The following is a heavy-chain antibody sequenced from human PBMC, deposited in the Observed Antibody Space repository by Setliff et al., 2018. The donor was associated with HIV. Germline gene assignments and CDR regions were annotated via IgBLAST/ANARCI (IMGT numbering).Heavy chain of an antibody. Sequence: GGSLRLSCAASGFTFSSYWMSWVRQAPGKGLEWVANIKQDGSEKYYVDSVKGRFTTSRDNARNSLYLEMNSLRADDTAVYYCARVAGSGWYIDYWGQGTLVTVSS. J-gene: IGHJ4*02. V-gene: IGHV3-7*01. CDR2: IKQDGSEK. CDR3: ARVAGSGWYIDY. CDR1: GFTFSSYW. D-gene: IGHD6-19*01.